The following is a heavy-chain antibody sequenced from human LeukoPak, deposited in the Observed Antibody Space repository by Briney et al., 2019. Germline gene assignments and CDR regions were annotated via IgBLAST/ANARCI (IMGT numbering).Heavy chain of an antibody. Sequence: PSETLSLTCAVYGGSFSGYYWSWIRQPPGKGLEWIGEINHSGSTNYNPSLKSRVTISVDTSKNQFSLKLSSVTAADTAVYYCARVSEDSSSSTHFDYWGQGTLVTVSS. CDR2: INHSGST. D-gene: IGHD6-13*01. J-gene: IGHJ4*02. CDR1: GGSFSGYY. CDR3: ARVSEDSSSSTHFDY. V-gene: IGHV4-34*01.